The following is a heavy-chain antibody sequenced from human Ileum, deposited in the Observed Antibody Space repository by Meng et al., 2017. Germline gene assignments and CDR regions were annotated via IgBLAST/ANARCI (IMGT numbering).Heavy chain of an antibody. D-gene: IGHD2-15*01. CDR3: VRNDYCSGGTCYPHFDY. CDR2: IYPGGSI. Sequence: ARLQAPAPGLWKHSGTLSLTCAASGGSINSDFWWSWVRQAPGKGLEWIGEIYPGGSINYNPSLKSRVTISADTSKNQFSLSLDSVTAADTAVYYCVRNDYCSGGTCYPHFDYWGQGTLVTVSS. J-gene: IGHJ4*02. V-gene: IGHV4-4*02. CDR1: GGSINSDFW.